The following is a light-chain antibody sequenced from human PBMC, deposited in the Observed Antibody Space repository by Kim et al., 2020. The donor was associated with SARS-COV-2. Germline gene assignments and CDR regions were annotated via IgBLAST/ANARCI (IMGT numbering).Light chain of an antibody. J-gene: IGKJ2*01. CDR2: GAS. CDR1: QTIYSNS. Sequence: EIVLTQSPGTLSLSPGERATLSCRASQTIYSNSLAWYQQRPGQAPRLLMFGASTRATGIPERFSGSGSGTDFTLTISRLEPEDFAVYYCQQYGNSPPYTFGQGTKLEIK. V-gene: IGKV3-20*01. CDR3: QQYGNSPPYT.